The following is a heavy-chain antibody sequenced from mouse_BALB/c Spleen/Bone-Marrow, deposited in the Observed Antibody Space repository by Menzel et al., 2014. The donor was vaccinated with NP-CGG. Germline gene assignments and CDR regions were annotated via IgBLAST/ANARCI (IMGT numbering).Heavy chain of an antibody. J-gene: IGHJ3*01. CDR2: INRNGGEI. Sequence: EAKMVESGGGSVQPGGSLKLSCAASGFTFSNYGLSWVGHTSDRRLEYGANINRNGGEIYFPDSVKGRFTIYSGNARNTLNLQMSSLKTEDTAMYFCSRGVDGHSWFAYWGQGTLVTVSA. D-gene: IGHD2-3*01. V-gene: IGHV5-6-3*01. CDR1: GFTFSNYG. CDR3: SRGVDGHSWFAY.